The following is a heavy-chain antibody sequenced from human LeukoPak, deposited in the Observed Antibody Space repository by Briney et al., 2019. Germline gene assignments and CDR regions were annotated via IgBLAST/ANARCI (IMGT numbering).Heavy chain of an antibody. V-gene: IGHV4-4*07. D-gene: IGHD6-19*01. CDR1: GASVSIYY. J-gene: IGHJ4*02. Sequence: PSETLSLTCTVSGASVSIYYWTWIRQPAGKGLEWIGRIFTSGSTNYNPSLKSRVTMSIDTSKNQFSLKLSSVTAADTAVYYCVRDPDTRGWYFDYWGQGILVTVSS. CDR2: IFTSGST. CDR3: VRDPDTRGWYFDY.